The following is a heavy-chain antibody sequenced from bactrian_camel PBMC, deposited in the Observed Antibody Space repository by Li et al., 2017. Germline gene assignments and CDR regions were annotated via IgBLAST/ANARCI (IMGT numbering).Heavy chain of an antibody. D-gene: IGHD6*01. CDR2: LFSGGGGTA. V-gene: IGHV3S54*01. J-gene: IGHJ4*01. CDR1: QYTRTMNI. Sequence: VQLVESGGGSVQTGGSLRLSCAGSQYTRTMNIFGWFRQAPGKEREAVASLFSGGGGTAYYIDSVKGRFTISQDRAESTLYLQINNLIPEDSAMYSCALDPFFCSAGSWYSQGYQYWGQGTQVTVS. CDR3: ALDPFFCSAGSWYSQGYQY.